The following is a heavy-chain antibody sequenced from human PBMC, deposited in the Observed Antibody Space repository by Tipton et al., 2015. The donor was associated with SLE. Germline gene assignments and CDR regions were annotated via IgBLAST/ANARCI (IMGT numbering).Heavy chain of an antibody. Sequence: SLRLSCAASGFTFSSYGMSWVRQAPGKGLEWVANIKEDGSEQYYVDSLKGRFTISRDNAKNSLYLQMSSLRAEDTAVYYCARLLLKPSRCMDVWGKGTTVTVSS. CDR3: ARLLLKPSRCMDV. D-gene: IGHD2-15*01. V-gene: IGHV3-7*01. CDR2: IKEDGSEQ. CDR1: GFTFSSYG. J-gene: IGHJ6*03.